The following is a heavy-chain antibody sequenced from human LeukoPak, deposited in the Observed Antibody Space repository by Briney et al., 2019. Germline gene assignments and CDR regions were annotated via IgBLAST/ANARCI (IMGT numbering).Heavy chain of an antibody. Sequence: GGSLRLSCAASGFTFSSYGMHWVRQAPGKGLEWVANIKQDGSEKYYVDSVKGRFTISRDNAKNSLYLQMNSLRAEDTAVYYCASLGPGGVSIDYFDYWGQGTLVTVSS. CDR3: ASLGPGGVSIDYFDY. CDR1: GFTFSSYG. D-gene: IGHD1-14*01. V-gene: IGHV3-7*01. CDR2: IKQDGSEK. J-gene: IGHJ4*02.